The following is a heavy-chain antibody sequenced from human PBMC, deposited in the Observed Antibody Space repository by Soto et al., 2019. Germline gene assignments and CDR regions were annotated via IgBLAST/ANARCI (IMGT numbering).Heavy chain of an antibody. CDR2: ISSNGGST. D-gene: IGHD6-6*01. J-gene: IGHJ3*02. CDR1: GFTFSSYA. V-gene: IGHV3-64D*06. CDR3: AKGDGAARNDAFDI. Sequence: PGGSLRLSCSASGFTFSSYAMHWVRQAPGKGLEYVSAISSNGGSTYYADSVKGRFTISRDNSKNTLYLQMSSLRAEDTAVYYCAKGDGAARNDAFDIWGQGTMVTVS.